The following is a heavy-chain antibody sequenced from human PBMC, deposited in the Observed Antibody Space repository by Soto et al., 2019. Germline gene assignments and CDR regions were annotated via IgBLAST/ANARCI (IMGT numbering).Heavy chain of an antibody. CDR2: ISGSGDRT. CDR3: VKDDGGYPSTAPH. V-gene: IGHV3-23*01. J-gene: IGHJ4*02. D-gene: IGHD3-22*01. Sequence: DVQLLESGGGLVQPGGSLRLSCAASGITISNYPMSWVRQAPGKGLDWVSGISGSGDRTYYADSAKGRFTISKDISRNSLSLQLDSLGVKDTAVYFCVKDDGGYPSTAPHWGQGTLVTVSS. CDR1: GITISNYP.